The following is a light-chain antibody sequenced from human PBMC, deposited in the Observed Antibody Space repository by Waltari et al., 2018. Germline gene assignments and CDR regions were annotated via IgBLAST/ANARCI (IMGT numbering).Light chain of an antibody. CDR1: QDISDY. J-gene: IGKJ1*01. Sequence: DIQLTQSPSPMSASVGDRVSITCQASQDISDYLSWYQQKPGKAPKLLIYDGSNLQTGVPSRFSGSGSGTYFTFTISSLQPEDIATYYCQQYKSLPRTFGQGTKVEIK. CDR2: DGS. V-gene: IGKV1-33*01. CDR3: QQYKSLPRT.